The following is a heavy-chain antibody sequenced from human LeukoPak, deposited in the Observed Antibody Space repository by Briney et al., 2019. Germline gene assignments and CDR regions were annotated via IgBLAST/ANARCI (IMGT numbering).Heavy chain of an antibody. CDR2: ISSSSSYI. J-gene: IGHJ4*02. Sequence: GGSLRLSCAASGFTFSSYSMNWVRQAPGKGLEWVSSISSSSSYIYYADSVKGRFTISRDNAKNSLYLQMNSLRAEDTAVYYCARASRNNWNDYYFDYWGQGTLVTVSS. CDR1: GFTFSSYS. D-gene: IGHD1-1*01. CDR3: ARASRNNWNDYYFDY. V-gene: IGHV3-21*01.